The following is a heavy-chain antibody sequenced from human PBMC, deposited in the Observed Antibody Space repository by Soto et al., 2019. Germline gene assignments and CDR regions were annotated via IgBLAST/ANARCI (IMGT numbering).Heavy chain of an antibody. Sequence: GGSLRLSCAASGFTFSSYSMNWVRQAPGKGLEWVSYISSSSSTIYYADSVKGRFTISRDNAKNSLYLQMNSLRDEDTAVYYCARARYYYDSSGYYGRIWSFDYWGQGTLVTVSS. J-gene: IGHJ4*02. CDR2: ISSSSSTI. CDR1: GFTFSSYS. CDR3: ARARYYYDSSGYYGRIWSFDY. V-gene: IGHV3-48*02. D-gene: IGHD3-22*01.